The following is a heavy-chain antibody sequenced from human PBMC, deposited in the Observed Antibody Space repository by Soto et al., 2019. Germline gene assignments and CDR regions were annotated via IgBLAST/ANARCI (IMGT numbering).Heavy chain of an antibody. D-gene: IGHD1-1*01. V-gene: IGHV4-59*08. J-gene: IGHJ4*02. CDR1: GGSISSYY. CDR3: ARRYGYSFDY. Sequence: QVQLQESGPGLVKPSETLSLTCTVSGGSISSYYWSWIRQPPGKGLELIGYIYYSGSTNYNPSRKRRVTISVDTSKNQFSLKLSSVTAADTAVYYCARRYGYSFDYWGQGTLVTVSS. CDR2: IYYSGST.